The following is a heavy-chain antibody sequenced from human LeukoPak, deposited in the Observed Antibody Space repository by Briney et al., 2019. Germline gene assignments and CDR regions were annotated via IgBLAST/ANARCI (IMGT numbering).Heavy chain of an antibody. V-gene: IGHV3-53*01. J-gene: IGHJ4*02. CDR1: GFTVSSNY. Sequence: GGSLRLSCAASGFTVSSNYMSWVRQAPGKGLEWVSVIYSGGSTYYADSVKGRFTISRDNSKNTLYLQMNSLRAEDTAVYYCAKTLDYDILSGYYKTFDYWGQGTLVTVSS. D-gene: IGHD3-9*01. CDR3: AKTLDYDILSGYYKTFDY. CDR2: IYSGGST.